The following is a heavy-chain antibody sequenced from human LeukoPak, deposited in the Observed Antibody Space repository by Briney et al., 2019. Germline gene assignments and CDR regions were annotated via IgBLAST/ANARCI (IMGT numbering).Heavy chain of an antibody. D-gene: IGHD3-10*01. V-gene: IGHV1-8*01. CDR1: GYTFISYD. Sequence: ASVKVSCKASGYTFISYDINWVRQATGQGLEWMGWMNPNSGNTGYAQKFQGRVTMTRNTSINTAYMELSSLRSDDTAVYYCARESGLYGSGSRYWGQGTLVTVSS. CDR2: MNPNSGNT. CDR3: ARESGLYGSGSRY. J-gene: IGHJ4*02.